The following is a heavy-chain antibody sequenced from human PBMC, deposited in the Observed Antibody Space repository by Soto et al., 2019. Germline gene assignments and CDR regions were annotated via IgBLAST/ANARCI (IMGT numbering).Heavy chain of an antibody. D-gene: IGHD3-10*01. CDR3: ARLPPRVRGGYYYYGMDV. CDR2: IYHSGST. Sequence: TSETLSLTCAVSGGSISSGGYSWSWIRQPPGKGLEWIGYIYHSGSTYYNPSLKSRVTISVDRSKNQFSLKLSSVTAADTAMYYCARLPPRVRGGYYYYGMDVWGQGTTVTVSS. J-gene: IGHJ6*02. CDR1: GGSISSGGYS. V-gene: IGHV4-30-2*01.